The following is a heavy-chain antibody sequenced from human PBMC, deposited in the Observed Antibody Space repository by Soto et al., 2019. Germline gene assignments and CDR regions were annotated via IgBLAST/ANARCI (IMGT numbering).Heavy chain of an antibody. CDR2: IYYSGST. D-gene: IGHD2-21*02. J-gene: IGHJ4*02. CDR1: GGSIISYY. V-gene: IGHV4-59*01. Sequence: PSETLSLTCTVSGGSIISYYWSWIRQPPGKGLEWIGYIYYSGSTNYNPSLKSRVTISVDTSKNQFSLKLSSVTAADTAVYYCARACGGDCYSGFDYWGQGTLVTVSS. CDR3: ARACGGDCYSGFDY.